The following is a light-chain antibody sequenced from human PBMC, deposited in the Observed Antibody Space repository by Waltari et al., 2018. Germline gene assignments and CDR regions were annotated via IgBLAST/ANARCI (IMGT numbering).Light chain of an antibody. V-gene: IGKV1-39*01. Sequence: IQMTQSPSSLSPSVGDRITITCRASQYIGKYLNWYQHQPGKAPKLLIYAASTLESGVPSRFSGSGSGTSFTLTISNVQPEDFATYYCQHAYSIPFTFGPGTKVHI. CDR1: QYIGKY. CDR3: QHAYSIPFT. J-gene: IGKJ3*01. CDR2: AAS.